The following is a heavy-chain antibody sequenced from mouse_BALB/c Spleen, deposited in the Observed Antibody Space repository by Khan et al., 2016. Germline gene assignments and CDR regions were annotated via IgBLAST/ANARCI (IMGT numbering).Heavy chain of an antibody. J-gene: IGHJ4*01. CDR3: ASSTQSFYAMDD. V-gene: IGHV1S135*01. CDR2: IDPYNGGT. Sequence: VQLQQSGPELMKPGASVKISCKASGYSFTSYYMHWVKQSHGKSLEWIGYIDPYNGGTSYNQKFKGKATLTVDKSTSTAYMHLSSLTSEDSAVYYCASSTQSFYAMDDWRQGTSVTVSS. D-gene: IGHD1-1*01. CDR1: GYSFTSYY.